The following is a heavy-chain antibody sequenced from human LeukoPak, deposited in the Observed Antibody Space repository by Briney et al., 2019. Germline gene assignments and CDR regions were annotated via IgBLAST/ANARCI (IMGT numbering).Heavy chain of an antibody. CDR1: GFTFDDYA. Sequence: GRSLRLSCAASGFTFDDYAMHWVRQAPGKGLEWVSGISWNSGSIGYADSVKGRFTISRDNAKNSLYLQMNSLRAEDTALYYCTKGQYFDSSAPPGDYWGQGTLVTVS. D-gene: IGHD3-22*01. V-gene: IGHV3-9*01. CDR2: ISWNSGSI. J-gene: IGHJ4*02. CDR3: TKGQYFDSSAPPGDY.